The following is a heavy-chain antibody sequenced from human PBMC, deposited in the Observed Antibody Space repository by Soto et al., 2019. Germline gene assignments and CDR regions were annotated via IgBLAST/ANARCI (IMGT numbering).Heavy chain of an antibody. V-gene: IGHV3-23*01. CDR1: GFTFTNYA. J-gene: IGHJ2*01. CDR2: VSGSGGST. Sequence: EVQLLESGGGLVQPGGSLRLSCATSGFTFTNYALSWVRQAPGKGLEWVSGVSGSGGSTYYADSVKGRFTISRDKSKTTLYLQMSSLRADDTAVYYCAKPPWTGDLWYFDLWGRGTLVTVSS. D-gene: IGHD3-3*01. CDR3: AKPPWTGDLWYFDL.